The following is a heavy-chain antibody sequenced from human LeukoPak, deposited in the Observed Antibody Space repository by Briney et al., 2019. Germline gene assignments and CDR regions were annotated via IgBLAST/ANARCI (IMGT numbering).Heavy chain of an antibody. Sequence: SETLSLTCTVSGYSISSGYYWGWIRQPPGKGLEWIGSIYHSGSTYYNPSLKSRVTISVDTSKNQFSLKLSSVTAADTAVYYCARRVLGTEGVDYWGQGTLVTVSS. CDR2: IYHSGST. V-gene: IGHV4-38-2*02. CDR3: ARRVLGTEGVDY. D-gene: IGHD2-8*02. CDR1: GYSISSGYY. J-gene: IGHJ4*02.